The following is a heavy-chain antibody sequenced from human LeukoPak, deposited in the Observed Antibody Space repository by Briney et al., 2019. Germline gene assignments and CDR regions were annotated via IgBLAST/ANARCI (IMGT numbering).Heavy chain of an antibody. V-gene: IGHV1-2*02. D-gene: IGHD5-24*01. J-gene: IGHJ4*02. CDR2: INPNSGGT. CDR1: GSTFTDYY. CDR3: ARITILYYFDS. Sequence: GASVKVSCKASGSTFTDYYMHWVRQAPGQGLEWMGWINPNSGGTNYAQKFQGRVTMTRDTSISTAYMELSSLRSDDTAVYYCARITILYYFDSWGQGTLVTVSS.